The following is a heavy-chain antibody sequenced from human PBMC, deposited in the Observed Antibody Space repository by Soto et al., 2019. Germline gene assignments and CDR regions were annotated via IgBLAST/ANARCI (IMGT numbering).Heavy chain of an antibody. Sequence: SETLSLTCAVSGYSISSYYYWGWIRQPAGKGLEWIGRIYTSGSTNYNPSLKSRVTMSVDTSKNQFSLKLSSVTAADTAVYYCARGSSGYTFDYWGPGTLVTVSS. V-gene: IGHV4-4*07. CDR1: GYSISSYYY. CDR3: ARGSSGYTFDY. D-gene: IGHD3-22*01. CDR2: IYTSGST. J-gene: IGHJ4*02.